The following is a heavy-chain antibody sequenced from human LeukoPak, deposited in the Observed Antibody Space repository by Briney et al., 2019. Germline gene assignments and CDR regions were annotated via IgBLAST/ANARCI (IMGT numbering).Heavy chain of an antibody. CDR3: ATKQWLAPPPDS. Sequence: GGSLRLSCAASGFTFSKYWMLWVRQAPGKRLESVSRINTDGTVTTYADSVKGRFTVSRDNADDTMFLQMNSVRDEDTAVYYCATKQWLAPPPDSWGQGTPVTVSS. D-gene: IGHD6-19*01. J-gene: IGHJ4*02. CDR1: GFTFSKYW. CDR2: INTDGTVT. V-gene: IGHV3-74*01.